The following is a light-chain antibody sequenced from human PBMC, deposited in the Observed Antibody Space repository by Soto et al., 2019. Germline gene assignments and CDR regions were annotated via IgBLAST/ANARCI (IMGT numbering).Light chain of an antibody. CDR1: QSTTY. CDR3: QRYGRSQWT. CDR2: GSS. V-gene: IGKV3-20*01. Sequence: VLTQSTGPLSMSPGETASLSCRASQSTTYLAWYQQKPGQAPRLLIFGSSTRAPGTPDRFSASGSGTDFTLTISRLEPEDFAVYFCQRYGRSQWTFGQGTKVDIK. J-gene: IGKJ1*01.